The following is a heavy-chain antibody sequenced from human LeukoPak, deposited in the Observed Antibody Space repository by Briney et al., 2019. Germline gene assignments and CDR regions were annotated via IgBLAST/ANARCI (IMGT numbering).Heavy chain of an antibody. V-gene: IGHV3-21*01. D-gene: IGHD2-2*01. CDR2: ISSSSSYI. CDR3: ARDPGGGYCSSTSCYEEDY. CDR1: GFTFSSYS. J-gene: IGHJ4*02. Sequence: GGSLRLSCAASGFTFSSYSMNWVRQAPGKGLEWVSSISSSSSYIYYADSVKGRFTISRDNAKNSLYLQMNSLRAEDTAVYYCARDPGGGYCSSTSCYEEDYWGQGTLVTVYS.